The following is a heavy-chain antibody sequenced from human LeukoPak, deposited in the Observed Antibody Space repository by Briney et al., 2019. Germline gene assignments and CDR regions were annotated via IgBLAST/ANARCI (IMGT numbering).Heavy chain of an antibody. D-gene: IGHD6-6*01. V-gene: IGHV3-15*01. CDR2: FKTKTDGGTT. CDR1: GFTFSDAW. CDR3: ARDFYSSSSGGSVY. Sequence: GGSLRLSCEASGFTFSDAWMSWVRQAPGKGLEWVGRFKTKTDGGTTAYAAPVKGRFTISRDNSKNTLYLQMNSLRAEDTAVYYCARDFYSSSSGGSVYWGQGSLVTVSS. J-gene: IGHJ4*02.